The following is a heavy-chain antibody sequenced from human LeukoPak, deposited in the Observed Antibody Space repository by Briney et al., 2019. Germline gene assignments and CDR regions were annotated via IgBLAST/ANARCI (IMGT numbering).Heavy chain of an antibody. CDR3: AGVKIVATDSDYYYGMDV. CDR2: INAGNGNT. J-gene: IGHJ6*02. D-gene: IGHD5-12*01. V-gene: IGHV1-3*01. Sequence: ASVKVSCKASGYTFTSYAMHWVRQAPGQRLEWMGWINAGNGNTKYSQKFQGRVTITRDTSASTAYMELSSLRSEDTAVYYCAGVKIVATDSDYYYGMDVWGQGTTVTVSS. CDR1: GYTFTSYA.